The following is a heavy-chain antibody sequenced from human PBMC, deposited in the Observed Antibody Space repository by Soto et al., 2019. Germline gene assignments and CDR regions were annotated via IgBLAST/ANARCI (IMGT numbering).Heavy chain of an antibody. CDR3: ARTSPHITMNV. J-gene: IGHJ4*02. CDR1: GDTFTAYY. Sequence: WXXVKVSCKASGDTFTAYYIHWVRQAPGQGLEGLARXNPNSXRANHAQKSKXXVTMTRDXXISKHYIELSRLRPDDTAVYYCARTSPHITMNVWGQGTLVTASS. CDR2: XNPNSXRA. V-gene: IGHV1-2*06. D-gene: IGHD3-22*01.